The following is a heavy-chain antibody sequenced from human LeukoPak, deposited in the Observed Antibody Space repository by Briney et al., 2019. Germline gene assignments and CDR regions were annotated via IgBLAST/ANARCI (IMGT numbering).Heavy chain of an antibody. CDR3: ASYRYGRYYFDY. Sequence: PSETLSLTCGAYGGSFSGYYWSWIRQPPGKGLEWIGEINHSGSTNYNPSLKSRVTISVDTSKNQFSLKLSSVTAADTAVYYCASYRYGRYYFDYWGQGTLVTVSS. J-gene: IGHJ4*02. D-gene: IGHD5-18*01. V-gene: IGHV4-34*01. CDR2: INHSGST. CDR1: GGSFSGYY.